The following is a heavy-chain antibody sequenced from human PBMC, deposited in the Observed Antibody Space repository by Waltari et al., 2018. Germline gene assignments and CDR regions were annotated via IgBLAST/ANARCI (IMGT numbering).Heavy chain of an antibody. J-gene: IGHJ5*02. V-gene: IGHV3-53*04. CDR1: EFSVPATY. CDR2: INPDGST. CDR3: ARELGLFVDP. D-gene: IGHD3-16*01. Sequence: EMQLVQSGGGLVQPGGSLRLPCKVSEFSVPATYLAWVRQTPGKGREWVSGINPDGSTDYADSVKGRFSISRHQSENTVYLEMNSVRPEDTGVYFCARELGLFVDPWGQGSQVIVSS.